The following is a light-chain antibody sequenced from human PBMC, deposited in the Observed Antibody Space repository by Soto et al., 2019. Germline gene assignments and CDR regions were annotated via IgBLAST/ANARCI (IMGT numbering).Light chain of an antibody. J-gene: IGKJ4*01. CDR3: QQYDDWMRLT. V-gene: IGKV3D-15*01. Sequence: EILLTQYPGTLSWSPGERATLSCGASQSVNIYLAWYQQKPGQAPRLLTFGASSRATGIPARFSGSGSRTEFNLTISSLQSEDFAVYFCQQYDDWMRLTFGGGTKV. CDR2: GAS. CDR1: QSVNIY.